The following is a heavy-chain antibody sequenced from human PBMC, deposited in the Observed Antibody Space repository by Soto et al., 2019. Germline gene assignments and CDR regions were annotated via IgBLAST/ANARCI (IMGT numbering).Heavy chain of an antibody. V-gene: IGHV1-18*01. D-gene: IGHD6-6*01. Sequence: ASVKVSCKASGYTFTNYGITWVRQAPGQGLEWMGWISAYNGNTHYTQRLQGRVTMTTDTSTSTAYMELSSLRSDDTAVYYCARGGAIAARPLVGYYYYYMDVWGKGTTVTVSS. CDR3: ARGGAIAARPLVGYYYYYMDV. J-gene: IGHJ6*03. CDR2: ISAYNGNT. CDR1: GYTFTNYG.